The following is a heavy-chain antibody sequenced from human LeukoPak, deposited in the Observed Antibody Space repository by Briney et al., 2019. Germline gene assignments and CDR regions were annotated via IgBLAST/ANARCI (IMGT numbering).Heavy chain of an antibody. CDR2: ISGSGGST. J-gene: IGHJ4*02. D-gene: IGHD2-2*01. Sequence: GGSLRVSCAASGFTFSSDAMSCVRQAPGKGLEWVSAISGSGGSTYYADSVKGRFTISRDNSKNTLYLQMDSLRAEDTAVYYCAKECSSTTAEGSGYFDYWGQGTLVTVPS. CDR1: GFTFSSDA. V-gene: IGHV3-23*01. CDR3: AKECSSTTAEGSGYFDY.